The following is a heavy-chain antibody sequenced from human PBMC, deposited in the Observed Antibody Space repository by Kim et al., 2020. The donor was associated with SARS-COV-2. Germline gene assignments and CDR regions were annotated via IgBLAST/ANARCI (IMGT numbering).Heavy chain of an antibody. J-gene: IGHJ4*02. CDR3: TSLLLWFGESNSDY. D-gene: IGHD3-10*01. V-gene: IGHV3-73*01. Sequence: GGSLRLSCAASGFTFSGSAMHWVRQASGKGLEWVGRIRSKANSYATAYAASVKGRFTISRDDSKNTAYLQMNSLKTEDTAVYYCTSLLLWFGESNSDYWGQGTLVTVSS. CDR2: IRSKANSYAT. CDR1: GFTFSGSA.